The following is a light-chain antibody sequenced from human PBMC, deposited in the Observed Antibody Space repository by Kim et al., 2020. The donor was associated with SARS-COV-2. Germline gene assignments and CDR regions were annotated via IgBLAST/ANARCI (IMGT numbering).Light chain of an antibody. Sequence: VSPGERATLSCRASQSRSNNLAWYQQKPGQAPRLLIYGASTRATGIPARFSASESGTEFTLTISSLQSEDFAVYYCQQYDNWPLTFGGGTKVDIK. CDR2: GAS. CDR1: QSRSNN. V-gene: IGKV3-15*01. CDR3: QQYDNWPLT. J-gene: IGKJ4*01.